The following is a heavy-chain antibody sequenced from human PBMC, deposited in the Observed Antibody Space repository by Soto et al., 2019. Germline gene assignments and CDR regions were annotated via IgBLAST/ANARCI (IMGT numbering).Heavy chain of an antibody. CDR3: AREVIITMSYWDY. Sequence: GLEWIGSIYHSGSTYYNPSLKSRVTISVDTSKNQFSLKLSSVTAADTAVYYCAREVIITMSYWDYWGQGKLVTGS. V-gene: IGHV4-38-2*02. J-gene: IGHJ4*02. D-gene: IGHD3-22*01. CDR2: IYHSGST.